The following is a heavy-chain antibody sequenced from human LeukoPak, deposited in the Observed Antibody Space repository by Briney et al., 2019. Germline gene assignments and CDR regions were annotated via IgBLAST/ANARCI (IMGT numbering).Heavy chain of an antibody. V-gene: IGHV4-59*08. J-gene: IGHJ6*03. CDR3: ARRPYDYVWGSYRSYYMDV. D-gene: IGHD3-16*02. CDR1: GGSIGSYY. Sequence: SETLSLTCTVSGGSIGSYYWTWIRQPPGKGLEWIGYIYYTGSTYYNPSLKSRVTISVDTSKNQFSLKLSSVTAADTAVYYCARRPYDYVWGSYRSYYMDVWGKGTTVTVSS. CDR2: IYYTGST.